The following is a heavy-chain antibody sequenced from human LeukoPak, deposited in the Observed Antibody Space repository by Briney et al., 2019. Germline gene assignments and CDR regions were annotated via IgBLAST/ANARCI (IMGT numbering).Heavy chain of an antibody. CDR1: GGTFSSYA. CDR2: IIPIFGTA. Sequence: SVKVSCKASGGTFSSYAISWVRQAPGQGLEWMGGIIPIFGTANYAQKFQGRVTITADKSTSTAYMELSSLRSEDTAVYYCAREGLSVVVAAYFDDWGQGTLVTVSS. CDR3: AREGLSVVVAAYFDD. V-gene: IGHV1-69*06. J-gene: IGHJ4*02. D-gene: IGHD2-15*01.